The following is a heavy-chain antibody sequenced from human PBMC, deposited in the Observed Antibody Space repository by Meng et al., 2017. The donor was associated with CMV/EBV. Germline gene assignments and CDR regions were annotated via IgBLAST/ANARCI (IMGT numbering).Heavy chain of an antibody. CDR3: ARDLMNCSSTSCANWFDP. Sequence: QVQRQGSGPGLVKPSETLSLTGTVSGGSISSYYWRWIRQPAGKGLEWIGRIYTSGSTNYNPSLKSRVTMSVDTSKNQFSLKLSSVTAADTAVYYCARDLMNCSSTSCANWFDPWGQGTLVTVSS. CDR1: GGSISSYY. D-gene: IGHD2-2*01. V-gene: IGHV4-4*07. J-gene: IGHJ5*02. CDR2: IYTSGST.